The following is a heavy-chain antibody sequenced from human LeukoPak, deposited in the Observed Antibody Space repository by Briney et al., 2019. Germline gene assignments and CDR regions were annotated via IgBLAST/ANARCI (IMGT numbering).Heavy chain of an antibody. CDR1: GGSFSGYY. J-gene: IGHJ3*02. Sequence: SETLSLTCAVYGGSFSGYYWSWIRQPPGKGLEWIGEINHSGSTNYNPSLKSRVTISVDTSKNQFSLKLSSVTAADTAVYYCAGGRSPYCSGGSCYRVFDIWGQGTMVTVSS. D-gene: IGHD2-15*01. V-gene: IGHV4-34*01. CDR2: INHSGST. CDR3: AGGRSPYCSGGSCYRVFDI.